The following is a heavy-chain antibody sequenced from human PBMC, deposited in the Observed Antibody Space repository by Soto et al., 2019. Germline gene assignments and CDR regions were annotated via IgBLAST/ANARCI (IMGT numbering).Heavy chain of an antibody. CDR1: GDSISRGGYF. V-gene: IGHV4-31*03. CDR3: ARGLLRPTPYMDV. J-gene: IGHJ6*03. D-gene: IGHD5-12*01. CDR2: VYDSGSA. Sequence: QVQLQESGPGLVKPSQTLSLTCIVSGDSISRGGYFWTWIRQHPGKGLEWIGYVYDSGSAFYNPSLKRRVTMSVDTSKNQFSLNLRSVTAADTAVFYCARGLLRPTPYMDVWGKGTAVAVSS.